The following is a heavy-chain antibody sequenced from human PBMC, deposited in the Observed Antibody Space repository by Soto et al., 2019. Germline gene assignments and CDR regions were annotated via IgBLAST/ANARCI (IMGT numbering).Heavy chain of an antibody. Sequence: SETLSLTCAVSGGSISSVFSWSWIRQSPGKGLECIGYIHYSGNTYYNPSLQSRVTMSVDRSENQFSLRLNSMTAADTGVYYCARREIQGPIDYWGQGTLVTVSS. D-gene: IGHD1-26*01. CDR1: GGSISSVFS. CDR3: ARREIQGPIDY. V-gene: IGHV4-30-2*06. CDR2: IHYSGNT. J-gene: IGHJ4*02.